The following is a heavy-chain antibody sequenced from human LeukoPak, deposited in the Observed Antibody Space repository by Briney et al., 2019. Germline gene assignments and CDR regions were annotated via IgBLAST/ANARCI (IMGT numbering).Heavy chain of an antibody. Sequence: PGGSLRLSCAASGFTFSSYGMHWVRQAPGKGLEWVAVISYDGSNKYYADSVKGRFTISRDNSKNTLYLQTNSLRAEDTAVYYCARGGYDISPGHYYYYMDVWGKGTTVTISS. CDR3: ARGGYDISPGHYYYYMDV. D-gene: IGHD3-9*01. CDR1: GFTFSSYG. CDR2: ISYDGSNK. J-gene: IGHJ6*03. V-gene: IGHV3-30*03.